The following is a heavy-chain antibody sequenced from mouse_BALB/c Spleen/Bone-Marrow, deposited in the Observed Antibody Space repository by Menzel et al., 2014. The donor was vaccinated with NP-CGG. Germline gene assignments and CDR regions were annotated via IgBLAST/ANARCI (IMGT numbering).Heavy chain of an antibody. J-gene: IGHJ1*01. CDR1: GYTFPSYV. CDR2: INPNNDGT. CDR3: ARSLYGYDWYFDV. V-gene: IGHV1-14*01. D-gene: IGHD2-2*01. Sequence: EVKLMESGPELVKPGASVKMSCKASGYTFPSYVMHWVKQKPGQGLEWIGDINPNNDGTKYNEKFKGKATLTSDKSSSTAYMELSSLTSEDSAVYYCARSLYGYDWYFDVWGAGTTVTVSS.